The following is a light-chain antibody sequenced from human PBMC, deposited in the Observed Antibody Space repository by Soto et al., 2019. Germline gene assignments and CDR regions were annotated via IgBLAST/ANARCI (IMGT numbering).Light chain of an antibody. CDR1: QNIRNY. V-gene: IGKV1-39*01. Sequence: DIQMTQSPSSLSASVGDRVTITCRASQNIRNYLIWYQQKPGKAPKLLIYAAYSLQSGVPSRFSGSGSGTDFTLTISSLQPEDFATYSCQQCSSTPYSFGQGTKLEIK. J-gene: IGKJ2*03. CDR3: QQCSSTPYS. CDR2: AAY.